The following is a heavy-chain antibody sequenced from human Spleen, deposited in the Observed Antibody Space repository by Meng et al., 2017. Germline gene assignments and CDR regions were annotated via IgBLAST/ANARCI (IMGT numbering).Heavy chain of an antibody. Sequence: GGSLRLSCAASGFTFSNYEMIWVRQAPGKGLEWVSYISSSGSTIYSADSVKGRFTISRDNAKNSLYLQMNSLRAEDTAIYYCARDLSNEGSYFYYGMDVWGQGTTVTVSS. J-gene: IGHJ6*02. CDR3: ARDLSNEGSYFYYGMDV. CDR1: GFTFSNYE. CDR2: ISSSGSTI. V-gene: IGHV3-48*03. D-gene: IGHD3-10*01.